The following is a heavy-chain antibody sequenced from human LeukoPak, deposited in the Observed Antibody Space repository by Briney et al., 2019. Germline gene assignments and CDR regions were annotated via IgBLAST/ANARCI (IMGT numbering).Heavy chain of an antibody. CDR1: GFTFSTSW. Sequence: PGGSLRLSCVVSGFTFSTSWMAWVRPAPGKGLEWLANINKDGRQTYYVDSVKGRFTISRDNAENSLHLQMNSLRAEDTAVYYCATSLDAPGNYWGQGSLVTVSS. D-gene: IGHD6-13*01. CDR2: INKDGRQT. V-gene: IGHV3-7*01. CDR3: ATSLDAPGNY. J-gene: IGHJ4*02.